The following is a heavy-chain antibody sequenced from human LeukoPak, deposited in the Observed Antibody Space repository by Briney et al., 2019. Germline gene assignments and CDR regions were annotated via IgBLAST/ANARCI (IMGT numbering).Heavy chain of an antibody. CDR3: ASVKLGPEGFFDS. V-gene: IGHV1-2*02. J-gene: IGHJ4*02. D-gene: IGHD7-27*01. CDR2: INPKSGGT. CDR1: VNTFSGYY. Sequence: PAASVKVSCKASVNTFSGYYIHGVRQAPGQGLEWMGWINPKSGGTNYAQKFQGRVTMTRDTSISTAYMELRRLRSDDTAVYHCASVKLGPEGFFDSWGQGTLVTVSS.